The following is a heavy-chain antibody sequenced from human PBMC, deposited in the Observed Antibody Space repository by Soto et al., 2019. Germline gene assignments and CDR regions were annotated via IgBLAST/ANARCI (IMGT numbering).Heavy chain of an antibody. D-gene: IGHD3-3*01. CDR2: IYYSGST. CDR3: ARTSITNRYGMDV. Sequence: KPSETLSLTCTVSGGSISSGGYYWSWIRQHPGKGLEWIGYIYYSGSTDYNPSLKSRVTISVDTSKNQFSLKLSSVTAADTAVYYCARTSITNRYGMDVWGQGTTVTVSS. V-gene: IGHV4-31*03. J-gene: IGHJ6*02. CDR1: GGSISSGGYY.